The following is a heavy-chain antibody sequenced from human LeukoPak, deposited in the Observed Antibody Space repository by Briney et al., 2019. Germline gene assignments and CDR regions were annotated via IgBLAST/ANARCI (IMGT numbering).Heavy chain of an antibody. D-gene: IGHD5-12*01. J-gene: IGHJ4*02. Sequence: GGLRLSRAASGFTFSLHAMNWVRQAPGKGLEWVSSITSSGSYRYHTDSVKGRFTISRDNAKNSLYLQMNSLRVEDTAVYCCASENMVGTSGAVFDYWGQGTLVTVSS. CDR1: GFTFSLHA. V-gene: IGHV3-21*01. CDR3: ASENMVGTSGAVFDY. CDR2: ITSSGSYR.